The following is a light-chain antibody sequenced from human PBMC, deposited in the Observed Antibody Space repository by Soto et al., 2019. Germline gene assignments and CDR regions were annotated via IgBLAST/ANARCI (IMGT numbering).Light chain of an antibody. CDR2: KAI. CDR1: QSITTW. V-gene: IGKV1-5*03. Sequence: DIQMTQSPSTLSASVGDRVTITCRASQSITTWLAWYQQKPGKAPKLLIYKAINLQSGVPSRFSGSGSGTEFTLTISSLQPDDFRTYYCQRYNDYQYVFGQGTKVDIK. CDR3: QRYNDYQYV. J-gene: IGKJ2*01.